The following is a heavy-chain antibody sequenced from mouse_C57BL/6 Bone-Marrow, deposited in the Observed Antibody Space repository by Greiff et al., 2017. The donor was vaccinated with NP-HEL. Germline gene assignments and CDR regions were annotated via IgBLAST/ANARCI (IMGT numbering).Heavy chain of an antibody. D-gene: IGHD2-3*01. CDR1: GYTFTDYY. Sequence: VKLQESGAELVRPGASVKLSCKASGYTFTDYYINWVKQRPGQGLEWIARIYPGSGNTYYNEKFKGKATLPAEKSSSTAYMQLSSLTSEDSAVYFCARGDGLVGFAYWGQGTLVTVSA. CDR3: ARGDGLVGFAY. J-gene: IGHJ3*01. V-gene: IGHV1-76*01. CDR2: IYPGSGNT.